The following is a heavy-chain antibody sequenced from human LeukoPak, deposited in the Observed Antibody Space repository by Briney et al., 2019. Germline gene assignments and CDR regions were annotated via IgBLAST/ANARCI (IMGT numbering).Heavy chain of an antibody. D-gene: IGHD1-26*01. Sequence: GGSLRLSCAASEFTFSSYNMNWVRQAPGKGLEWVSYISSSSNPTYYADSVKGRFTISRDNAKNSLYLQMNSLRAEDTAVYYCATESGTYSGTCFDYWGQGTLVTVSS. V-gene: IGHV3-48*01. CDR2: ISSSSNPT. CDR1: EFTFSSYN. J-gene: IGHJ4*02. CDR3: ATESGTYSGTCFDY.